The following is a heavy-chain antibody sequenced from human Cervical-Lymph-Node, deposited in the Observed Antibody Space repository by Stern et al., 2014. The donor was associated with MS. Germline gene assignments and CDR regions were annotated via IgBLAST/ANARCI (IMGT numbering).Heavy chain of an antibody. Sequence: VHLVESGAEVKKPGSSVKVSCRASGGTFKNYAVSWVRQAPGQGLEWMGGIIPIFGTSDHAQKFQDRVTITADKATNTVYMELNSLRYDDTAVYFCTRDDGGGVDYWGQGTLITVSS. CDR3: TRDDGGGVDY. V-gene: IGHV1-69*06. CDR2: IIPIFGTS. CDR1: GGTFKNYA. J-gene: IGHJ4*02. D-gene: IGHD3-16*01.